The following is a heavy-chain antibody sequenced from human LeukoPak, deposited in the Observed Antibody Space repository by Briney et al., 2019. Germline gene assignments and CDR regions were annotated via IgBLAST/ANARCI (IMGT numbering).Heavy chain of an antibody. CDR1: GGSISSSTYY. V-gene: IGHV4-39*07. D-gene: IGHD5-12*01. J-gene: IGHJ5*02. CDR2: INHSGST. Sequence: PSETLSLTCIVSGGSISSSTYYWSWIRQPPGKGLEWIGEINHSGSTNYNPSLKSRVTISVDTSKNQFSLKLSSVTAADTAVYYCAREVATIYDNNWFDPWGQGTLVTVSS. CDR3: AREVATIYDNNWFDP.